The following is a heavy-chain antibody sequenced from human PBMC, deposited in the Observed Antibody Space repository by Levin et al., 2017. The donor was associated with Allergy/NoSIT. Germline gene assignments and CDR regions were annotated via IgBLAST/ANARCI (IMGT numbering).Heavy chain of an antibody. CDR3: ARGVYYGSGRYYFDY. D-gene: IGHD3-10*01. V-gene: IGHV3-64*01. CDR2: ISESGAST. J-gene: IGHJ4*02. Sequence: GESLKISCAASGFAFSGYFLHWVRQAPGKGLQYVSSISESGASTYYTTSVKGRFSISRDNSKNTLYLQMGSLRAEDMAVYYCARGVYYGSGRYYFDYWGQGTLVTVSS. CDR1: GFAFSGYF.